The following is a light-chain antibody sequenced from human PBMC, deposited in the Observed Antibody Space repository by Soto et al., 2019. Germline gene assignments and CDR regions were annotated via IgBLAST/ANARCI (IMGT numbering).Light chain of an antibody. J-gene: IGKJ1*01. CDR1: QGISSY. V-gene: IGKV1-8*01. CDR2: AAS. Sequence: ILMTQSPSSLSASPGDRVTITCRASQGISSYLAWYQQKPGKAPKLLIYAASTLQSGVPSRFSGSGSGTDFTLTISCLQSEDFATYYCQQYYSYLWTFGQGTKVDI. CDR3: QQYYSYLWT.